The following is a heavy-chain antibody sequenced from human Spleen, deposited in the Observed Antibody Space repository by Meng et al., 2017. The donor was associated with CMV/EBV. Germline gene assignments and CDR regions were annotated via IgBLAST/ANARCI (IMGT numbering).Heavy chain of an antibody. D-gene: IGHD6-13*01. CDR3: ARAVSSSWPTYWYFDL. CDR1: SISSGGYY. J-gene: IGHJ2*01. CDR2: IYYSGST. Sequence: SISSGGYYWSWIRQHPGKGLEWSGYIYYSGSTYYNPSLKSRVTISVDTSKNQFSLKLSSVTAADTAVYYCARAVSSSWPTYWYFDLWGRGTLVTVSS. V-gene: IGHV4-31*02.